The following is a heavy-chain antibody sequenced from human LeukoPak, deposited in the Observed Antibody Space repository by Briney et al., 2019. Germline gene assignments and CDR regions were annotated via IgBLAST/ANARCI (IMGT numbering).Heavy chain of an antibody. CDR2: INPSGGST. CDR1: GYTFTSYY. CDR3: ARGGHSYGARGSALDY. V-gene: IGHV1-46*01. Sequence: ASVKVSCKASGYTFTSYYMHWVRQAPGQGLEWMGIINPSGGSTSYAQKFQGRVTMTRDMSTSTVYMELSSLRSEDTAVYYCARGGHSYGARGSALDYWGQGTLVTVSS. D-gene: IGHD5-18*01. J-gene: IGHJ4*02.